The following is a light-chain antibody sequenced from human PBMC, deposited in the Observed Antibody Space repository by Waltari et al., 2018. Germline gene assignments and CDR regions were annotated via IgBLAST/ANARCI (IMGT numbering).Light chain of an antibody. V-gene: IGLV2-23*02. CDR3: CSYAGSSTVV. CDR1: SSDVGSYNL. J-gene: IGLJ2*01. Sequence: QSALTQPASVSGSPGQSITISCTGTSSDVGSYNLVSWYHQHPGKAPKLMIYEVIKRPSGVSNRFSGSKSGNTASLTISGLQAEDEADYYCCSYAGSSTVVFGGGTKLTVL. CDR2: EVI.